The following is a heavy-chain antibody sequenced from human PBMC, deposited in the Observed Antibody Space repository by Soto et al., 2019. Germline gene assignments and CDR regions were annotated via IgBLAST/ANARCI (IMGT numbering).Heavy chain of an antibody. D-gene: IGHD3-10*01. CDR3: ARHSSWFGELWHYGMDV. CDR2: IYYSGST. Sequence: SETLSLTCTVSGGSISSYYWSWIRQPPGKGLEWIGYIYYSGSTNYNPSLKSRVTISVDTSKNQFSLKLSSVTAADTALYYCARHSSWFGELWHYGMDVWGQGTTVTVS. J-gene: IGHJ6*02. CDR1: GGSISSYY. V-gene: IGHV4-59*08.